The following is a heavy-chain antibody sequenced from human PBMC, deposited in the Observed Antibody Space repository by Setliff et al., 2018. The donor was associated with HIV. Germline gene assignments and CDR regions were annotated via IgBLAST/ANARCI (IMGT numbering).Heavy chain of an antibody. D-gene: IGHD2-21*02. J-gene: IGHJ4*02. CDR1: GVSITTDGYF. CDR3: AGGRYFRDISDSRFDF. CDR2: MYHTGNT. Sequence: SETLSLTCSVSGVSITTDGYFWSWIRHYLGKGLEWIGYMYHTGNTYSNPSLASRLVMSLDPSKNQFSLKLNSMTAADTAMFYCAGGRYFRDISDSRFDFWGQGMLVTVSS. V-gene: IGHV4-31*03.